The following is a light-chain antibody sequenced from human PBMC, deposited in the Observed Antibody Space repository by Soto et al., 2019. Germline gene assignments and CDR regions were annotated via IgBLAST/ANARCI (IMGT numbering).Light chain of an antibody. Sequence: PGERATLSCRASQSVGSYLAWYQHKPGQAPRLLISDASNRATGIPARFSGSGSETDFTLTISSLEPEDSAVYYCQQRSNWPSLTFGGGTKVDIK. CDR2: DAS. V-gene: IGKV3-11*01. CDR3: QQRSNWPSLT. CDR1: QSVGSY. J-gene: IGKJ4*01.